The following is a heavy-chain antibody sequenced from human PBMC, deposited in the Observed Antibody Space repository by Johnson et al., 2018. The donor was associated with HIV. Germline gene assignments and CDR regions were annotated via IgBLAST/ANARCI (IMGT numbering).Heavy chain of an antibody. J-gene: IGHJ3*02. D-gene: IGHD5/OR15-5a*01. CDR2: IQYDGSNK. V-gene: IGHV3-30*02. Sequence: QVQLVESGGGVVQPGGSLRLSCAASGFTFSSYGIHWVRQAPGKGLEWVAFIQYDGSNKHYADSVKGRFTISRDNSKNTLYLQMNSLRAEDTVVYYCALYPPDAFDIWGQGTMVTVSS. CDR1: GFTFSSYG. CDR3: ALYPPDAFDI.